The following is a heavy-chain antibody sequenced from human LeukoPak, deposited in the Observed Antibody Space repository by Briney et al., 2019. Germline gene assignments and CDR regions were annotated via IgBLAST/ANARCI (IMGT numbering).Heavy chain of an antibody. CDR3: AGAIIAARPRYYFDY. CDR2: IYYSGST. Sequence: PSGTLSLTCTVSGGSISSYYWSWIRQPPGKGLEWIGYIYYSGSTNYNPSLKSRVTISVDTSKNQFSLKLSSVTAADTAVYYCAGAIIAARPRYYFDYWGQGTLVTVSS. CDR1: GGSISSYY. V-gene: IGHV4-59*01. D-gene: IGHD6-6*01. J-gene: IGHJ4*02.